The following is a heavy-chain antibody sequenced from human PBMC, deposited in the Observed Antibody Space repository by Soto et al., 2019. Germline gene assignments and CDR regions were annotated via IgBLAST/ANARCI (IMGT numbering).Heavy chain of an antibody. CDR2: INARNDGT. CDR3: ARRLGGGGDYFYGMDV. D-gene: IGHD3-16*01. CDR1: GYTFSEFY. J-gene: IGHJ6*02. V-gene: IGHV1-2*02. Sequence: QVQLVQSGPEMKKPGASVKVSCKTSGYTFSEFYIHWMRQVPGRGLEWMGWINARNDGTKFAEKFXAXVXNXXDTPITTSNMELSSLTFDDTAVSSCARRLGGGGDYFYGMDVWGQGTAVTVSS.